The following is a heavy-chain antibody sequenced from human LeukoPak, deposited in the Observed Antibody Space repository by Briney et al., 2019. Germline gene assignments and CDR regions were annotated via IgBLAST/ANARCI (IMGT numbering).Heavy chain of an antibody. CDR3: ARDRTSSWYTHGMDV. D-gene: IGHD6-13*01. CDR2: ISSGSSPL. CDR1: GFTLSPYS. V-gene: IGHV3-48*04. J-gene: IGHJ6*02. Sequence: GGSLRLSCAASGFTLSPYSMNWVRQAPGKGLEWVAYISSGSSPLYYADSVKGRFTISRDNAKNSLYLQMNSLRAEDTAVYYCARDRTSSWYTHGMDVWGQGTTVTVSS.